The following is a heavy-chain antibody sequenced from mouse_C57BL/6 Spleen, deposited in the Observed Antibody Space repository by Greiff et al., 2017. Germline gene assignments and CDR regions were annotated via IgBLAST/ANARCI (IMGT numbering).Heavy chain of an antibody. CDR1: GFTFSDYG. CDR3: ARPGNDVGDYAMDY. CDR2: ISSGSSTI. V-gene: IGHV5-17*01. Sequence: EVQVVESGGGLVKPGGSLKLSCAASGFTFSDYGMHWVRQAPEKGLEWVAYISSGSSTIYYADTVKGRFTISRDNAKNTLFLQMTSLRSEDTAMYYCARPGNDVGDYAMDYWGQGTSVTVSS. D-gene: IGHD2-2*01. J-gene: IGHJ4*01.